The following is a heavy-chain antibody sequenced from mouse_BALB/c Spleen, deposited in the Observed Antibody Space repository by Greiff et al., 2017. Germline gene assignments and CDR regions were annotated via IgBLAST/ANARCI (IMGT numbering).Heavy chain of an antibody. CDR3: ARNGYDRRVWFAY. Sequence: QVQLQQSGPGLVQPSQSLSITCTVSGFSLTSYGVHWVRQSPGKGLEWLGVIWSGGSTDYNAAFISRLSISKDNSKSQVFFKMNSLQANDTAIYYCARNGYDRRVWFAYWGQGTLVTVSA. V-gene: IGHV2-2*02. CDR2: IWSGGST. CDR1: GFSLTSYG. D-gene: IGHD2-2*01. J-gene: IGHJ3*01.